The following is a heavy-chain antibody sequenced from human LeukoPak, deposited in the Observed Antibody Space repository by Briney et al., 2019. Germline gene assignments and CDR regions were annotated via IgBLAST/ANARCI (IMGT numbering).Heavy chain of an antibody. V-gene: IGHV1-8*01. CDR1: GYTFTSYD. CDR2: MNPNSGNT. J-gene: IGHJ4*02. D-gene: IGHD7-27*01. Sequence: GASVKVSCKASGYTFTSYDINWVRQATGQGLEWMGWMNPNSGNTGYAQKFQGRVTMTGDTSINTAYMELSSLRSEDTAVYYCASNPPRTGDFNYWGQGALVTVSS. CDR3: ASNPPRTGDFNY.